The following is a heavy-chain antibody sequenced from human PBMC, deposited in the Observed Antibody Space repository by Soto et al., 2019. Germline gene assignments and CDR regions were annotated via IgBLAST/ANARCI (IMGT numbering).Heavy chain of an antibody. Sequence: GASVKVSCKASGYTSTSYDINWVRQSTGQGLEWMGWMNPNSGNTGYAQKFQGRVTMTRNTSISTAYMELSSLRSEDTAVYYCARWVGPIAVAGHSYYYYGMDVWGQGTTVTVSS. CDR1: GYTSTSYD. V-gene: IGHV1-8*01. CDR2: MNPNSGNT. J-gene: IGHJ6*02. CDR3: ARWVGPIAVAGHSYYYYGMDV. D-gene: IGHD6-19*01.